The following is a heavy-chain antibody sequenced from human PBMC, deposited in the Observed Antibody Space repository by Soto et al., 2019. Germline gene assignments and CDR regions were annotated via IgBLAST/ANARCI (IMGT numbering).Heavy chain of an antibody. CDR1: GGSMSPYY. J-gene: IGHJ6*02. D-gene: IGHD7-27*01. CDR2: IYYRGNT. V-gene: IGHV4-59*08. CDR3: ARHSKKTGDFDYYYGMDV. Sequence: SETLSLTCTVSGGSMSPYYWSWIRQAPGKGLEWIANIYYRGNTNHNPSLESRVTISVDTSKNQFSLKLNSMTAADTAVYYCARHSKKTGDFDYYYGMDVWGQGTTVTVSS.